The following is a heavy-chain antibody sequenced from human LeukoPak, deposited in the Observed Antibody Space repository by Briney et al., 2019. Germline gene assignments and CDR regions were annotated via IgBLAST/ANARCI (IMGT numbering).Heavy chain of an antibody. CDR3: ARDGGSSGTGYYYYYGMDV. Sequence: SVKVSCKASGGTFSSYTISCVRQAPGQGLEWMGRIIPILGIANYAQKFQGRVTITADKSTSTASMELSSLRSEDTAVYYCARDGGSSGTGYYYYYGMDVWGQGTTVTVSS. CDR1: GGTFSSYT. J-gene: IGHJ6*02. V-gene: IGHV1-69*02. D-gene: IGHD1-26*01. CDR2: IIPILGIA.